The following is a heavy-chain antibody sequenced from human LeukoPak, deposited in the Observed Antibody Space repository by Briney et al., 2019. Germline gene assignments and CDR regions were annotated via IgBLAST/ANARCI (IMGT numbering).Heavy chain of an antibody. Sequence: ASVKVSCKTSGYTFSSYYMHWVRQAPGQRLEWMGWINAGNGNTKYSQKFQGGVTITRDTSASTAYMELSSLRSEDTAVYYCARAASRLDDAFDIWGQGTMVTVSS. CDR2: INAGNGNT. J-gene: IGHJ3*02. D-gene: IGHD1-1*01. CDR3: ARAASRLDDAFDI. CDR1: GYTFSSYY. V-gene: IGHV1-3*01.